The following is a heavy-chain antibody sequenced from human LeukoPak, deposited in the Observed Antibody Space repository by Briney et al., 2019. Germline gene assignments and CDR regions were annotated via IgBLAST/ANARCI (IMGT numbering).Heavy chain of an antibody. V-gene: IGHV4-61*02. CDR3: AREIAVAGTPDAFDI. CDR1: GGSISSGSYY. CDR2: IYTSRST. J-gene: IGHJ3*02. D-gene: IGHD6-19*01. Sequence: PSETLSLTCTVSGGSISSGSYYWSWIRQPAGKGLEWIGRIYTSRSTNYNPSLKSRVTISVDTSKNQFSLKLSSVTAADTAVYYCAREIAVAGTPDAFDIWGQGTMVTVSS.